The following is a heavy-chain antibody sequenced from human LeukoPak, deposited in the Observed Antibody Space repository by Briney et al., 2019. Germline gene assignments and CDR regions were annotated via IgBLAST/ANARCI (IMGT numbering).Heavy chain of an antibody. D-gene: IGHD3-16*01. CDR1: GGSISSGGYS. CDR2: IYHSGST. Sequence: SETLSLTCAVSGGSISSGGYSWSWIRQPPGKGLEWIGYIYHSGSTCYNPSLKSRVTISVDRSKNQFSLKLSSVTAADTAVYYCARQYDGEIYWGQGTLVAVSS. J-gene: IGHJ4*02. CDR3: ARQYDGEIY. V-gene: IGHV4-30-2*01.